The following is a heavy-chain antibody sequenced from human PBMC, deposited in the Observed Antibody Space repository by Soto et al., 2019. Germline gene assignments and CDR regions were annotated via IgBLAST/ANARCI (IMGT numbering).Heavy chain of an antibody. CDR1: GGTFGNSA. V-gene: IGHV1-69*12. CDR2: ISPIFPTP. D-gene: IGHD3-3*02. J-gene: IGHJ6*02. Sequence: QVQLVQSGAEVKKPGSSVTVSCKASGGTFGNSAISWVRQAPGQGLEWMGGISPIFPTPDDAQKFQGRVTITADESTSTAYMELTSLRSEDTAVYYCARDKDRQQLGGNYYYGIDVWGQGTTVTVSS. CDR3: ARDKDRQQLGGNYYYGIDV.